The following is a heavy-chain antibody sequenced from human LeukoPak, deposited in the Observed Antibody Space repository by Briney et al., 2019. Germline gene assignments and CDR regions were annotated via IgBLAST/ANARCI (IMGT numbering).Heavy chain of an antibody. Sequence: GGSLRLSYAASGFTFSSYNMNWVRQAPGKGLEWVTVISYDGSNKYYADSVKGRFTISRDNSKNTLYLQMNSLRAEDTAVYYCARDGRSGSNYGRVDYWGQGTLVTVSS. CDR3: ARDGRSGSNYGRVDY. D-gene: IGHD1-26*01. J-gene: IGHJ4*02. CDR1: GFTFSSYN. V-gene: IGHV3-30*03. CDR2: ISYDGSNK.